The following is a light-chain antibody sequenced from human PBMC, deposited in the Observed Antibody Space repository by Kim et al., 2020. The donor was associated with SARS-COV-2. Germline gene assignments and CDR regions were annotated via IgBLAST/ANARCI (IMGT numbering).Light chain of an antibody. CDR1: QSVGSY. V-gene: IGKV3-15*01. CDR2: GAS. CDR3: QQYKTWPL. J-gene: IGKJ1*01. Sequence: VSPGERATLSCRASQSVGSYLAWYQQKPGQAPRLLIYGASTRDSDIPARFSGRGSGTEFTLTISSLQSEDVAIYYCQQYKTWPLFGQGTKVDIK.